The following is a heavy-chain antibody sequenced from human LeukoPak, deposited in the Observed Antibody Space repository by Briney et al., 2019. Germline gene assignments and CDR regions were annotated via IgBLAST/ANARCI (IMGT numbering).Heavy chain of an antibody. CDR1: GGSISSGGYY. J-gene: IGHJ6*02. CDR2: IYYSGST. V-gene: IGHV4-31*03. CDR3: ARGGSSWPLSDYYYYYGMDV. D-gene: IGHD6-13*01. Sequence: SETLSLTCTVSGGSISSGGYYWSWIRQHPGKGLEWIGYIYYSGSTYYNPSLKSRVTISVDTSKNQFSLKLSSVTAADTAVYYCARGGSSWPLSDYYYYYGMDVWGQGTTVTVSS.